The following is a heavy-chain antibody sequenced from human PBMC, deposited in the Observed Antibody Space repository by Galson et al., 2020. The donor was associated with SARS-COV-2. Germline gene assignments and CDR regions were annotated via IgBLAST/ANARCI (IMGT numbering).Heavy chain of an antibody. CDR3: TRGISTPMATGY. V-gene: IGHV4-39*01. D-gene: IGHD5-18*01. CDR2: IYYSATT. CDR1: GDSVRSSNSY. J-gene: IGHJ4*02. Sequence: SENLSLTCSVSGDSVRSSNSYWGWLRQPPGKGLARTGSIYYSATTYNKPSLESRLTISVDMSTNQFSLKLSSVTASDTAVYFCTRGISTPMATGYWSQGTLVTVSS.